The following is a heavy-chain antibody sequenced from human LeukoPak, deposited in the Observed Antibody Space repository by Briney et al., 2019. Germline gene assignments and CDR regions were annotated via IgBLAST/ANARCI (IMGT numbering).Heavy chain of an antibody. Sequence: SSETLSLTCTVSGGSISSGDYYWSWIRQPPGKGLEWIGYIYYSGSTYYNPSLKSRVTISVDTSKNQFSLKLSSVTAADTAVYYCARDYGGNGEGFDYWGQGTLVTVSS. CDR3: ARDYGGNGEGFDY. D-gene: IGHD4-23*01. J-gene: IGHJ4*02. CDR2: IYYSGST. CDR1: GGSISSGDYY. V-gene: IGHV4-30-4*08.